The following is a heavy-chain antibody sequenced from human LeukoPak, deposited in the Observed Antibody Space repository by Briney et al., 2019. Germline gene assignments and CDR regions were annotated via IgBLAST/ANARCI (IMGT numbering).Heavy chain of an antibody. D-gene: IGHD6-6*01. CDR1: GYTFTTFD. CDR2: MNPNSGNT. Sequence: ASVKVSCKASGYTFTTFDINWVRQATGQGLEWMGWMNPNSGNTGYAQKFQGRVTMTTDTSTSTAYMELRSLRSDDTAVYYCARVLSSSLYYYYYYMDVWGKGTTVTVSS. CDR3: ARVLSSSLYYYYYYMDV. V-gene: IGHV1-8*02. J-gene: IGHJ6*03.